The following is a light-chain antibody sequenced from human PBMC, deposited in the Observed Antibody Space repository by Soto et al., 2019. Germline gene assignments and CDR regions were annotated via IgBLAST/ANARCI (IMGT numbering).Light chain of an antibody. CDR2: DDS. CDR3: QVWESSSDHLV. V-gene: IGLV3-21*02. J-gene: IGLJ2*01. Sequence: SYELTQPPSVSVAPGQTARISCGGNNIGCKSVHWYQQKPGQAPVVVVYDDSDRPSGIPERFSGSNSGNTATLTISRVEAGDEADYYCQVWESSSDHLVFGGGTKLTVL. CDR1: NIGCKS.